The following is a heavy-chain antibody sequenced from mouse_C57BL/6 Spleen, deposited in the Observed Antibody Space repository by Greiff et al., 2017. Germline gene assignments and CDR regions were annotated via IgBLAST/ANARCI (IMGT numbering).Heavy chain of an antibody. D-gene: IGHD2-1*01. Sequence: ESGPGLVKPSQSLSLTCSVTGYSITSGYYWNWIRQFPGNKLEWMGYISYDGSNNYNPSLKNRISITRDTSKNQFFLKLNSVTTEDTATYYCAREVNYVDYYAMDYWGQGTSVTVSS. CDR2: ISYDGSN. J-gene: IGHJ4*01. V-gene: IGHV3-6*01. CDR1: GYSITSGYY. CDR3: AREVNYVDYYAMDY.